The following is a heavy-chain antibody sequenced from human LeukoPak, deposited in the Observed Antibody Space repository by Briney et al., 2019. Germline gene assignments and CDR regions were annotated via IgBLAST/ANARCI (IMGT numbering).Heavy chain of an antibody. Sequence: GASVKVSCKASVGTFSSYAISWVRPATGQGLEWMGGIIPIFGTANYAQKLQGRVTMTTDTSTSTAYMELRSLRSDDTAVYYCARDVKVSSGGYYFDYWGQGTLVTVSS. CDR1: VGTFSSYA. V-gene: IGHV1-69*05. D-gene: IGHD6-19*01. CDR2: IIPIFGTA. J-gene: IGHJ4*02. CDR3: ARDVKVSSGGYYFDY.